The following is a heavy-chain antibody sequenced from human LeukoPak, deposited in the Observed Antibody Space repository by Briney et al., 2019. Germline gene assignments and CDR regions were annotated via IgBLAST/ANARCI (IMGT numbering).Heavy chain of an antibody. D-gene: IGHD2-15*01. J-gene: IGHJ4*02. CDR2: IHNSGST. CDR1: GFTFSTYE. Sequence: GSLRLSCEASGFTFSTYEMNWVRQTPGKGLEWIGSIHNSGSTYYNPSLKSRVTISVRTSKNQFSLKLSSVTAADTALYYCARLWSTYCSGGSCPHQPNYWGQGTLVTVSS. CDR3: ARLWSTYCSGGSCPHQPNY. V-gene: IGHV4-39*01.